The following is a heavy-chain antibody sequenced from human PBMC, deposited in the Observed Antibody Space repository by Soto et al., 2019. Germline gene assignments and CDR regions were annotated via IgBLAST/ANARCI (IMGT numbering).Heavy chain of an antibody. CDR1: GYNFTSYG. D-gene: IGHD3-9*01. J-gene: IGHJ6*02. Sequence: ASVKVSCKASGYNFTSYGISWVRQAAGQGLEWMGWISPHNDRTKYARRFQDRVTMTTETPTSTVYMELGSLRSDDTAVYYCAREGYDILTGYYDPRGMDVWGQGTTVTVSS. V-gene: IGHV1-18*01. CDR2: ISPHNDRT. CDR3: AREGYDILTGYYDPRGMDV.